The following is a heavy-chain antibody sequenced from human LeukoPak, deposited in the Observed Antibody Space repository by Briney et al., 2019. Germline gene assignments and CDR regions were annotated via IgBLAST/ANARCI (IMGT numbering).Heavy chain of an antibody. Sequence: PGGSLRLSCAASGFTFSDYYMSWIRQAPGKGLEWVSYISSSGSTIYYADSVKGRFTISRDNAKNSLYLQMNSLRAEDTALYYCAKDVGWELLAPTRYFDYWGQGTLVTVSS. CDR1: GFTFSDYY. CDR2: ISSSGSTI. CDR3: AKDVGWELLAPTRYFDY. D-gene: IGHD1-26*01. J-gene: IGHJ4*02. V-gene: IGHV3-11*01.